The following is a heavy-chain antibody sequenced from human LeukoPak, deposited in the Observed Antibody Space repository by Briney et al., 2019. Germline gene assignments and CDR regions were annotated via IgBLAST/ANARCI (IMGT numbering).Heavy chain of an antibody. CDR2: ISAYNGNT. Sequence: ASVKVSCKASGYTFTSYDINWVRQATGQGLEWMGWISAYNGNTNYAQKLQGRVTMTTDTSTSTAYMELRSLRSDDTAVYYCARDHPYYYDSSGYWSSDGRGNDAFDIWGQGTMVTVSS. D-gene: IGHD3-22*01. CDR3: ARDHPYYYDSSGYWSSDGRGNDAFDI. J-gene: IGHJ3*02. CDR1: GYTFTSYD. V-gene: IGHV1-18*01.